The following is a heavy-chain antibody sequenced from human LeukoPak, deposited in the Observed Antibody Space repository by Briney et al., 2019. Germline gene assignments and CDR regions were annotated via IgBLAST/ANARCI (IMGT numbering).Heavy chain of an antibody. CDR2: INPNTGGT. D-gene: IGHD3-10*01. CDR1: GYTFTGYY. J-gene: IGHJ4*02. Sequence: ASVKVSCKASGYTFTGYYIHWVRQAPGQGLEWMGQINPNTGGTNYAQKFQGRVTVTRDTSTSTAYMELSRLRSDDSAMYYCARVGDDYWGQGTLVNVSS. V-gene: IGHV1-2*06. CDR3: ARVGDDY.